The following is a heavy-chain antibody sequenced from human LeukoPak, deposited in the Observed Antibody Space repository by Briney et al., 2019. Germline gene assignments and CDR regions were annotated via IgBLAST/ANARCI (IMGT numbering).Heavy chain of an antibody. D-gene: IGHD1-26*01. J-gene: IGHJ4*02. Sequence: PSETLSLTCTVSGGSVSSGGSVSSGRYYWSWIRQPPGKGLEWSGYVSYSWSTNYNPSLHSRVTISIDTSKNQFSLTLSSVTAADTAVYFCARDSFYSGSDYWGQGTLVTVSS. CDR3: ARDSFYSGSDY. CDR1: GGSVSSGGSVSSGRYY. V-gene: IGHV4-61*01. CDR2: VSYSWST.